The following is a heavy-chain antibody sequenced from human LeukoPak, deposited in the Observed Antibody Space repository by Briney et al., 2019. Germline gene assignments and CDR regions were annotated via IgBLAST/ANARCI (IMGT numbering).Heavy chain of an antibody. Sequence: GGSLRLSCAASGFTFSSYAMSWVRQAPGKGLEWVSAISGSGGSTYYADSVKGRFTISRDNSKNTLYLQMNSLRAEDTAVYYCAKEKAHYGDYVLFAGYFDYWGQGTLVTVSS. CDR2: ISGSGGST. CDR3: AKEKAHYGDYVLFAGYFDY. J-gene: IGHJ4*02. CDR1: GFTFSSYA. V-gene: IGHV3-23*01. D-gene: IGHD4-17*01.